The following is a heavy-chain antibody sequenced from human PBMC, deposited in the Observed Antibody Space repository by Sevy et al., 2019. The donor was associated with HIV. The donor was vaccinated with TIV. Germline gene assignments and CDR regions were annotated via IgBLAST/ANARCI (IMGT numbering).Heavy chain of an antibody. J-gene: IGHJ6*03. Sequence: ASVKVSCKASGGTFSSYAISWVRQAPGQGLEWMGGIIPIFGTANYAQKFQGRVTITADESTSTAYMELSSLRSEDTAVYYCARPRLWSGYHNHMDVWGKGTTVTVSS. CDR2: IIPIFGTA. CDR1: GGTFSSYA. D-gene: IGHD3-3*01. V-gene: IGHV1-69*13. CDR3: ARPRLWSGYHNHMDV.